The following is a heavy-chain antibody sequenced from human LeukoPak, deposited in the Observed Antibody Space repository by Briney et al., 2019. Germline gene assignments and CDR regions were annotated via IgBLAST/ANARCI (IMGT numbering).Heavy chain of an antibody. CDR3: ARGGPLRTFDY. Sequence: GGSLRLSCAASGFTFSSYWMHWVRQAPGKGLVWVSHINGDGSSASYADSVKGRFTISRDNAKNTLYLQMNSLRAEDTAVYYCARGGPLRTFDYWGQGTLVTVSS. V-gene: IGHV3-74*01. CDR2: INGDGSSA. CDR1: GFTFSSYW. J-gene: IGHJ4*02.